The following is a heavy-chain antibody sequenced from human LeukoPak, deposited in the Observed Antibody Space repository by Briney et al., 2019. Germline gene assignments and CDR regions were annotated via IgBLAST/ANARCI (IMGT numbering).Heavy chain of an antibody. D-gene: IGHD6-19*01. CDR1: GFTFSDYY. Sequence: GGSLRLSCAASGFTFSDYYMSWIRQAPGKGLEWVAVISYDGSNKYYADSVKGRFTISRDNSKNTLYLQMNSLRAEDTAVYYCARDESSGWYVGYFQHWGQGTLVTVSS. CDR2: ISYDGSNK. CDR3: ARDESSGWYVGYFQH. J-gene: IGHJ1*01. V-gene: IGHV3-30*03.